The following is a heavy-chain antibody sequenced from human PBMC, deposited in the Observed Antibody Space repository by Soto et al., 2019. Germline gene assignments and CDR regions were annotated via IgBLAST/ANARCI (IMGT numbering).Heavy chain of an antibody. J-gene: IGHJ5*02. Sequence: SQTLSLTCAISGDSVSSNSAAWNWIRQSPSRGLEWLGRTYYRSKWYNDYAVSVKSRITINPDTSKNQFSLQLNSVTPEDTDVYYCARAGSSRFESRNWFDPWVQGTLVTVSS. CDR2: TYYRSKWYN. D-gene: IGHD6-13*01. CDR1: GDSVSSNSAA. CDR3: ARAGSSRFESRNWFDP. V-gene: IGHV6-1*01.